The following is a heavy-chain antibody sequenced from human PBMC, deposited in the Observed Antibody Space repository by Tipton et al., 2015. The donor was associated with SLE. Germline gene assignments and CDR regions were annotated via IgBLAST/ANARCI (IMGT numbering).Heavy chain of an antibody. J-gene: IGHJ3*02. D-gene: IGHD2-21*01. V-gene: IGHV4-61*01. CDR1: GGSVSSGSYY. Sequence: TLSLTCTVSGGSVSSGSYYWSWIRQPPGKGLEWIGYIYYSGSTNYNPSLKSRVTISVDTSKNQFSLKLSSVTAADTAVYYCARDRWGVIKAGDDAFDIWGQGTMVTVSS. CDR3: ARDRWGVIKAGDDAFDI. CDR2: IYYSGST.